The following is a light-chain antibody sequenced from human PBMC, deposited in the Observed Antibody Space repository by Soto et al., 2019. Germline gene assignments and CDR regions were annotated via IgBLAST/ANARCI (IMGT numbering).Light chain of an antibody. CDR2: DVS. CDR3: ISYTSRSTLEV. V-gene: IGLV2-14*01. J-gene: IGLJ1*01. CDR1: SSDVGGYNY. Sequence: QSALPQPASVSGSPGQSITISCTGTSSDVGGYNYVSWYQQHPGKAPKLMIYDVSNRPSGVSNRFSGSKSGNTASQTISGLHAEDEADYYCISYTSRSTLEVFGTRTKVTVL.